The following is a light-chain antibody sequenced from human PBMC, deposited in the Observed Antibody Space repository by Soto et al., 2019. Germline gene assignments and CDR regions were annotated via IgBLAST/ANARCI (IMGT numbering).Light chain of an antibody. Sequence: IVLTQSQGTLSLSPGERATLSCGASQSLSSNSLAWYQQKPGQAPRLLLYGASSRDTGIPDRFSSSGSGTHFTLTISRLEPKDDAVDYCQQYCTSPYTFCHRTKLEIK. V-gene: IGKV3-20*01. J-gene: IGKJ2*01. CDR2: GAS. CDR1: QSLSSNS. CDR3: QQYCTSPYT.